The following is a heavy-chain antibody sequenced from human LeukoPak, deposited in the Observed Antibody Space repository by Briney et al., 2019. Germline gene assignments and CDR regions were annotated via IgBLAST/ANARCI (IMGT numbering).Heavy chain of an antibody. CDR3: ARDLGFSTFDN. CDR1: GFTFSFYW. V-gene: IGHV3-7*01. Sequence: QPGGSLILSCAASGFTFSFYWMSWVRPAPGKGLEWVANMNRDGSEINYVDSVRGRFTISRDNAKNSLYLQMNSLRAEDTAVYFCARDLGFSTFDNWGQGTLVTVSS. J-gene: IGHJ4*02. D-gene: IGHD2/OR15-2a*01. CDR2: MNRDGSEI.